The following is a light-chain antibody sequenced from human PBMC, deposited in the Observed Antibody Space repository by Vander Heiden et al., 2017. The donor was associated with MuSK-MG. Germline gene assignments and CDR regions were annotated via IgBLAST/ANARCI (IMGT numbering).Light chain of an antibody. J-gene: IGKJ3*01. V-gene: IGKV3-20*01. CDR1: QTSTY. CDR3: QQYGSSPGT. Sequence: VLTQSPGALSLSPGDRATLSCRASQTSTYVAWYQQKPGQARRLLIYGASSRATGIPDRFSGRGSGTDFTRTISRLEPEDVAVYYWQQYGSSPGTFGPGTKVEIK. CDR2: GAS.